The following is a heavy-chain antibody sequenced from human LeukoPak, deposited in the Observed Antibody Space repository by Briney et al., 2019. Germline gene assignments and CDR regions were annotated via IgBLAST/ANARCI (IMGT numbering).Heavy chain of an antibody. CDR2: ISWNSGSI. CDR1: GFTFDDYA. J-gene: IGHJ4*02. CDR3: AKVRSGMAIFDY. D-gene: IGHD3-10*01. Sequence: SGGSLRLSCAASGFTFDDYAMHWVRQAPGKGLEWVSGISWNSGSIGYADSVKGRFTISRDNAKNSLYLQMNSLRAEDTALYYCAKVRSGMAIFDYWGQGTLVTVSS. V-gene: IGHV3-9*01.